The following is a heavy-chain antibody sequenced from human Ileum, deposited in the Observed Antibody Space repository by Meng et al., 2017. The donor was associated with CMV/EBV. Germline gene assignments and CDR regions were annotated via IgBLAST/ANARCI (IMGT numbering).Heavy chain of an antibody. CDR1: GFTFSHFW. V-gene: IGHV3-7*03. D-gene: IGHD2-15*01. J-gene: IGHJ4*01. Sequence: GESLKISCAASGFTFSHFWMSWVRQPPGKGLEWVANINPDGSDKYYVDSVKGRFTISRDKAKNSLYLQLSSLRTEDTAVYYCASDEGEPGCYEYWGQGTLVTVSS. CDR3: ASDEGEPGCYEY. CDR2: INPDGSDK.